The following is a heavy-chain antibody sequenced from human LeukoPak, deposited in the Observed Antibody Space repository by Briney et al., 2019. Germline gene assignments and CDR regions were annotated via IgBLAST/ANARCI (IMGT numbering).Heavy chain of an antibody. CDR1: GFTFSTNY. Sequence: GGSLRLSRAASGFTFSTNYMSWVRQAPGKGLEWVSVIYSGGSPYYADSVKGRFTISRDNSKNTLYLQMNSLRAEDTAVYYCARDLNYYDSSGYGHWGQGTLVTVSS. V-gene: IGHV3-53*01. CDR3: ARDLNYYDSSGYGH. J-gene: IGHJ4*02. D-gene: IGHD3-22*01. CDR2: IYSGGSP.